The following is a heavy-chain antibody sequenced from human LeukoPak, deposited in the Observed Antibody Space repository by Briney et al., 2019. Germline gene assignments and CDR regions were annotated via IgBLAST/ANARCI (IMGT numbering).Heavy chain of an antibody. Sequence: SETLSLTCAAYGGSFSGYYWSWIRQPPGKGLEWIGEINHSGSTNYNPSLKSRVTISVDTSKNQFSLKLSSVTAADTAVYYCARHRLGIAVAGTGGDNWFDPWGQGTLVTVSS. J-gene: IGHJ5*02. V-gene: IGHV4-34*01. CDR1: GGSFSGYY. CDR3: ARHRLGIAVAGTGGDNWFDP. CDR2: INHSGST. D-gene: IGHD6-19*01.